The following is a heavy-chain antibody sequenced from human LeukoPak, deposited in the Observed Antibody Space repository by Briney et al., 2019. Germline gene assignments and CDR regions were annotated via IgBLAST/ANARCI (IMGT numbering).Heavy chain of an antibody. D-gene: IGHD3/OR15-3a*01. Sequence: PGGSLRLSCAASGFIISNNYMSWVRQAPGEGLEWVSVIYSDDRTFYADSVKGRFTISRDSSKNILYIQMNSLRAEDTAVYYCARLIYGPFDSGGQGTLVTVSS. CDR2: IYSDDRT. CDR3: ARLIYGPFDS. CDR1: GFIISNNY. J-gene: IGHJ4*02. V-gene: IGHV3-66*01.